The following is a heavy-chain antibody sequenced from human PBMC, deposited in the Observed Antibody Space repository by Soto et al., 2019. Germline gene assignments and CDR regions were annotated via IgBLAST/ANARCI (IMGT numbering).Heavy chain of an antibody. J-gene: IGHJ4*02. CDR3: ARVDYYDSSGSFDY. CDR1: GGTFSSYA. D-gene: IGHD3-22*01. CDR2: IIPIFGTA. V-gene: IGHV1-69*12. Sequence: QVQLVQSGAEVKKPGSSVKVSCKASGGTFSSYAISWVRQAPGQGLEWMGGIIPIFGTANYAQKFQGRVTXXAXEFXSTAYMELSSLRSEDTAVYYCARVDYYDSSGSFDYWGQGTLVTVSS.